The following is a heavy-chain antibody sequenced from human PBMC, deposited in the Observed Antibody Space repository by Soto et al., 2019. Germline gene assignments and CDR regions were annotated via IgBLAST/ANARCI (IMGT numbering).Heavy chain of an antibody. D-gene: IGHD3-3*01. Sequence: SETLSLTCTVSGGSISTYYCNWIRQPAGKGLEWIGRIDASGSTDYNPSLKSRVSMSADTSKNQFPLRLSSVTAADTAIYYCARGGHDFWSGPFDYWGRGHLVTVSS. CDR2: IDASGST. CDR1: GGSISTYY. CDR3: ARGGHDFWSGPFDY. J-gene: IGHJ4*02. V-gene: IGHV4-4*07.